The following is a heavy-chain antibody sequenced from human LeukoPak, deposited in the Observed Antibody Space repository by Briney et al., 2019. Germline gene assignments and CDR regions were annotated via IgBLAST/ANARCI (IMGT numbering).Heavy chain of an antibody. J-gene: IGHJ4*02. CDR3: AREGYSPRDGYNFNFDY. D-gene: IGHD5-24*01. CDR2: ISSSSYR. V-gene: IGHV3-21*01. Sequence: GGSLRLSCAASGFTLSSYSMNWVRQAPGKGLEWVSSISSSSYRYYADSVTGRFTISRDNAKNSLYLQMNSLRAEDTAVYYCAREGYSPRDGYNFNFDYWGQGTLVTVSS. CDR1: GFTLSSYS.